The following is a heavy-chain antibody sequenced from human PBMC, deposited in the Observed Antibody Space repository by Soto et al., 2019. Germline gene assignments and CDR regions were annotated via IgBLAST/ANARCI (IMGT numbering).Heavy chain of an antibody. CDR1: GFSFSSYG. V-gene: IGHV3-30*18. CDR2: ISYDGSNK. D-gene: IGHD2-2*01. CDR3: AKARGFIRYCISTSCYVPSDY. Sequence: PGGSLRLSCAASGFSFSSYGMHWFRQAPGKGLEWVAVISYDGSNKYYADSVKGRFTISRDNSKNTLYLQMNSLRAEDTAVYYCAKARGFIRYCISTSCYVPSDYWGQGTLVTVSS. J-gene: IGHJ4*02.